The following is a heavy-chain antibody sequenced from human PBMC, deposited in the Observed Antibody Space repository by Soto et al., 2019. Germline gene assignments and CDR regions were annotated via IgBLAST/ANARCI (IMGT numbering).Heavy chain of an antibody. CDR1: GGSISSGGYY. Sequence: PSETLSLTCTVSGGSISSGGYYWSWIRQHPGKGLEWIGYIYYSGSTYFNPSLKSRVIISVDTSKNQFSLKLTSVTAADTAVYYCARVAPPHDYSNYDFDYWGQGTLVTVSS. J-gene: IGHJ4*02. V-gene: IGHV4-31*03. CDR3: ARVAPPHDYSNYDFDY. D-gene: IGHD4-4*01. CDR2: IYYSGST.